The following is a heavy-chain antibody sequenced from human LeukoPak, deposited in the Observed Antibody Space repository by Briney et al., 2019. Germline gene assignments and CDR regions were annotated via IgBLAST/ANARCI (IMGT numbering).Heavy chain of an antibody. V-gene: IGHV3-23*01. CDR3: AKVPPSAWYYFDY. CDR2: ISDSGGST. J-gene: IGHJ4*02. CDR1: GFTFSSYA. Sequence: PGGSLRLSCEASGFTFSSYAMNWVRQAPGKGLKWVSGISDSGGSTYYADSVKGRFTISRDNSKNTLYLQMNSLRAEDTAVYYCAKVPPSAWYYFDYWGQGSLITVSS. D-gene: IGHD6-19*01.